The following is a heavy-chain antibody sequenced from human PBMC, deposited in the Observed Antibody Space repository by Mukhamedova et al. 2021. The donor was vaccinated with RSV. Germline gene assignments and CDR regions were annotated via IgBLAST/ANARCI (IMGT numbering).Heavy chain of an antibody. V-gene: IGHV3-23*01. CDR3: AKPAPGSRTSPHSFDS. D-gene: IGHD2-2*01. J-gene: IGHJ4*02. Sequence: GRFTISRDNSKNTLYLQMNSLRAVDTALYYCAKPAPGSRTSPHSFDSWGQGTLVTVSS.